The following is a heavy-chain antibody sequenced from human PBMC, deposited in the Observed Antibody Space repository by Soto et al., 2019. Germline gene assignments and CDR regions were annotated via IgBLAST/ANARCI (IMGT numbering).Heavy chain of an antibody. CDR1: GDSISSPIW. V-gene: IGHV4-4*02. D-gene: IGHD3-16*01. J-gene: IGHJ4*02. Sequence: PSETLSLTCPGFGDSISSPIWWSWVRQPPGKGLEWIGESYHNGNTHYNPSFKSRVTVSVDKPQNQFSLKFDSVTAADTAMYYCARRGGSHSDFKVHYFDSWGQGALVTVSS. CDR3: ARRGGSHSDFKVHYFDS. CDR2: SYHNGNT.